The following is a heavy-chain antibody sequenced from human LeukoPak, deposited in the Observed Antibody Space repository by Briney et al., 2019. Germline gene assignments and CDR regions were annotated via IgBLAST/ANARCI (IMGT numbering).Heavy chain of an antibody. D-gene: IGHD5-18*01. CDR3: ARAVIGYTKGYFDY. J-gene: IGHJ4*02. Sequence: PGESLKISCKGSGYSFTSYWIAWVRQMPGKGLEWMGIIYPGDSDTRYRPSFQGQVTISVDKSISTAYLQWSSLKASDTAMYYCARAVIGYTKGYFDYWGQGTLVTVSS. V-gene: IGHV5-51*01. CDR2: IYPGDSDT. CDR1: GYSFTSYW.